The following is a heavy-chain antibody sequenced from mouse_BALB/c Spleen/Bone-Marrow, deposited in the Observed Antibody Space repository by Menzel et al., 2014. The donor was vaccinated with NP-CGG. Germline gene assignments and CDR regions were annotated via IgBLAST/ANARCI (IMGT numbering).Heavy chain of an antibody. CDR3: TRWDGNYGWFAY. CDR1: GYTFTDYE. V-gene: IGHV1-15*01. D-gene: IGHD2-1*01. Sequence: VQPRQSGAELVRPGASVTLSCKASGYTFTDYEMHWVKQTPVHGLEWIGAIDPETGGTAYNQKFKGKATLTADKSSSTAYMELRSLTSEDSAVYYCTRWDGNYGWFAYWGQGTLVTVSA. J-gene: IGHJ3*01. CDR2: IDPETGGT.